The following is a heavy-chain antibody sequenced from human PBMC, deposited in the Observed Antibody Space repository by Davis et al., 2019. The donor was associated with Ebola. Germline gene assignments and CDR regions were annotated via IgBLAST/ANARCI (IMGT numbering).Heavy chain of an antibody. J-gene: IGHJ4*02. CDR1: GYSFPSFW. D-gene: IGHD1-26*01. V-gene: IGHV5-51*01. CDR2: ILPGDSDT. CDR3: ARQGAPYSAPAN. Sequence: GESLKISCKASGYSFPSFWIGWVRQPPGQGLDWMGAILPGDSDTSYSPSFQGQVTISADKSITTAYLHWNSLKASDTAMYYCARQGAPYSAPANWGQGTLVTVSS.